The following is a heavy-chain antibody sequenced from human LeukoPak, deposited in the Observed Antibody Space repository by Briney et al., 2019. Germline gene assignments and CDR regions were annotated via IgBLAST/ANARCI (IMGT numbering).Heavy chain of an antibody. J-gene: IGHJ4*02. D-gene: IGHD3-22*01. CDR1: GYTFTSYY. Sequence: ASVKVSCKASGYTFTSYYMHWVRQAPGQGLEWMGWISAYNGNTNYAQKLQGRVTMTTDTSTSTAYMELRSLRSDDTAVYYCARDGSLVVRDYWGQGTLVTVSS. V-gene: IGHV1-18*04. CDR3: ARDGSLVVRDY. CDR2: ISAYNGNT.